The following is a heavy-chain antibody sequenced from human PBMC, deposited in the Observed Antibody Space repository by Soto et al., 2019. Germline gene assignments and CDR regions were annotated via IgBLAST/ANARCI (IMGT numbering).Heavy chain of an antibody. CDR1: GYTFTSYG. D-gene: IGHD2-21*02. Sequence: ASVKVSCKASGYTFTSYGISWVRQAPGQGLEWMGWISAYNGNTNYAQKLQGRVTMTTDTSTSTAYMELGSLRSEDAAVYYCARDGYSTYCGGDCDYGMDVWGQGTTVTVSS. J-gene: IGHJ6*02. V-gene: IGHV1-18*01. CDR2: ISAYNGNT. CDR3: ARDGYSTYCGGDCDYGMDV.